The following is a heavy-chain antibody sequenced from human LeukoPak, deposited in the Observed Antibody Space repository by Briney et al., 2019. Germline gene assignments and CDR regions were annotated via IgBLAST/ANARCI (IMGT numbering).Heavy chain of an antibody. CDR1: GFTFSSYG. CDR3: ARVRTGYSSGWYSAFDY. J-gene: IGHJ4*02. Sequence: GSLRLSCAASGFTFSSYGMYWVRQAPGKGLEWVAVIWYDGSNKYYADSVKGRFTISRDNSKNTLYLQMNSLRAEDTAVYYCARVRTGYSSGWYSAFDYWGQGTLVTVSS. CDR2: IWYDGSNK. V-gene: IGHV3-33*01. D-gene: IGHD6-19*01.